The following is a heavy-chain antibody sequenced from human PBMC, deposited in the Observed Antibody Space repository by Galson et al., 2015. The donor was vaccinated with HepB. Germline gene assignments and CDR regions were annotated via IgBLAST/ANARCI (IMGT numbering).Heavy chain of an antibody. CDR2: ISWDGGST. J-gene: IGHJ4*02. D-gene: IGHD3-10*01. Sequence: SLRLSCAASGFTFDDYAMHWVRQAPGKGLEWVSLISWDGGSTYYADSVKGRFTISRDNSKNSLYLQMNSLRAEDTALYYCAKDGLMVRGVRGLVYYFDYWGQGTLVTVSS. V-gene: IGHV3-43D*03. CDR3: AKDGLMVRGVRGLVYYFDY. CDR1: GFTFDDYA.